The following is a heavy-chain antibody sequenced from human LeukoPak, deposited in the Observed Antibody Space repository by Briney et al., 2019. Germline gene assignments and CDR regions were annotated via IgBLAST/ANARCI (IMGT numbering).Heavy chain of an antibody. Sequence: ASVKVSCKASGYTFTSYYMHWARQAPGQGLEWMGIINLSGGSTSYAQKFQGRVTMTRDTSTSTVYMELSSLRSEDTAVYYCARGDRIAAAGYWGQGTLVTVSS. CDR1: GYTFTSYY. CDR3: ARGDRIAAAGY. V-gene: IGHV1-46*03. D-gene: IGHD6-25*01. CDR2: INLSGGST. J-gene: IGHJ4*02.